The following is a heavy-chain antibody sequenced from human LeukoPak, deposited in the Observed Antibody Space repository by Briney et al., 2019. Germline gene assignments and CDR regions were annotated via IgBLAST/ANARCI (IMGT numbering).Heavy chain of an antibody. D-gene: IGHD4-17*01. Sequence: GGSLRLSCAASGFTFSTYAMSWVRQAPGKGLEWVSAISGSATRTYYPDSVGGRFTISRDNSKNTLYLQMNSLRAEDTAVYYCSKHRYKDYGDYVSEAFDYWGQGTLLTVSS. CDR2: ISGSATRT. V-gene: IGHV3-23*01. J-gene: IGHJ4*02. CDR1: GFTFSTYA. CDR3: SKHRYKDYGDYVSEAFDY.